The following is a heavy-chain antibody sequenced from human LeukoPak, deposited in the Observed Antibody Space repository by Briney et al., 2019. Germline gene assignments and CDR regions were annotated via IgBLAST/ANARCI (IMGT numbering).Heavy chain of an antibody. J-gene: IGHJ3*02. CDR2: ISSSSSYI. D-gene: IGHD2-15*01. CDR1: GFTFSSYS. V-gene: IGHV3-21*01. Sequence: GGSLRLSCAASGFTFSSYSMNWVRQAPGKGLEWVSSISSSSSYIYYADSVKGRFTISRDNAKNSLYLQMNSLRAEDTAVYYCARDPSRVVVVAADVALDIWGQGTMVTVSS. CDR3: ARDPSRVVVVAADVALDI.